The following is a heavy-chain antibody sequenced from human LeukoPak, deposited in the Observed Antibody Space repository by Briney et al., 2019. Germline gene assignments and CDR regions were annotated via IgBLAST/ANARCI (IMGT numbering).Heavy chain of an antibody. CDR2: TYYRSKWSN. D-gene: IGHD1-26*01. CDR1: GGSVSRNTAA. J-gene: IGHJ4*02. V-gene: IGHV6-1*01. CDR3: ARDWYGGSYYRFDY. Sequence: SQTLSLTCAISGGSVSRNTAAWNWIRQSPSRGLEWLGRTYYRSKWSNDYAVSVKSRITINPDTSKNQFSLLLNSVTPEDTAVYYCARDWYGGSYYRFDYWGQGTLVTVSS.